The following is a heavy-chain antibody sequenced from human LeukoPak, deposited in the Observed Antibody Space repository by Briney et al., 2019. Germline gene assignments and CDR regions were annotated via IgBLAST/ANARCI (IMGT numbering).Heavy chain of an antibody. Sequence: PSETLSLTCAVYGGSFSGYYWSWIRQPPGKGLEWIGEINHSGSTNYNPSLKGRVTISVDTSKNQFSLKLSSVTAADTAVYYCARRTWFGRRDIDYWGQGTLVTVSS. J-gene: IGHJ4*02. D-gene: IGHD3-10*01. CDR1: GGSFSGYY. CDR3: ARRTWFGRRDIDY. CDR2: INHSGST. V-gene: IGHV4-34*01.